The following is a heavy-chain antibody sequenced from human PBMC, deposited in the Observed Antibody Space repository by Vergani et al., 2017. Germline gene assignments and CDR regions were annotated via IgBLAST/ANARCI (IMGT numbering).Heavy chain of an antibody. CDR2: ISYDGTEK. D-gene: IGHD2-2*01. CDR3: ARDRGACSSTSCYFHP. Sequence: QVKLEESGGGVVQPGRSLRLSCAASGFSFGNYAMHWVRQAPGKGLEWVGVISYDGTEKKYADSVNGRFTISRDNSKNSLYLQMNSLRAEDTAVYYCARDRGACSSTSCYFHPWGQGTLVTVSS. CDR1: GFSFGNYA. V-gene: IGHV3-30-3*01. J-gene: IGHJ4*02.